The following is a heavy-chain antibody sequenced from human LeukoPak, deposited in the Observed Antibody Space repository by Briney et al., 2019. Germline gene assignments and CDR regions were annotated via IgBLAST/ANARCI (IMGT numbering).Heavy chain of an antibody. CDR1: GFTFSSYG. CDR2: ISYDGSNK. Sequence: PGRSLRLSCAASGFTFSSYGMHWVRQAPGKGLEWVAVISYDGSNKYYADSVKGRFTISRDNSKNTLYLQMNSLRAEDTAVYYCAKEANIVVVPAARYCYGMDVWGKGTTVTVSS. V-gene: IGHV3-30*18. J-gene: IGHJ6*04. D-gene: IGHD2-2*01. CDR3: AKEANIVVVPAARYCYGMDV.